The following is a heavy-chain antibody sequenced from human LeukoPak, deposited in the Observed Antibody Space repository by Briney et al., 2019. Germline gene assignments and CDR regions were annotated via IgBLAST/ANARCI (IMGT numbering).Heavy chain of an antibody. Sequence: GDSLKISCKGSGYSFTSYWISWVRQMPGKGLEWMGRIDPSDSYTNYSPSFQGHVTISADKSISTAYLQWSSLKASDTAMYYCARPNSSGWFPDAFDIWGQGTMVTVSS. V-gene: IGHV5-10-1*01. CDR1: GYSFTSYW. CDR3: ARPNSSGWFPDAFDI. J-gene: IGHJ3*02. D-gene: IGHD6-19*01. CDR2: IDPSDSYT.